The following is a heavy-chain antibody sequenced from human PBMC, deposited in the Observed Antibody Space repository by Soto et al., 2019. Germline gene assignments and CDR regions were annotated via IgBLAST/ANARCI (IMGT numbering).Heavy chain of an antibody. CDR2: IWYDGSNK. Sequence: GSLRLSCAASGFTFSSYGMHWVRQAPGKGLEWVAVIWYDGSNKYYADSVKGRFTISRDNSKNTLYLQMNSLRAEDTAVYYCARGLVGASTYFDYWGQGTLVTVSS. CDR1: GFTFSSYG. CDR3: ARGLVGASTYFDY. J-gene: IGHJ4*02. D-gene: IGHD1-26*01. V-gene: IGHV3-33*01.